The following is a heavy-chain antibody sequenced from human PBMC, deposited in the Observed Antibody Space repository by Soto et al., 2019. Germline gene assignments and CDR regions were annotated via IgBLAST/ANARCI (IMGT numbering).Heavy chain of an antibody. Sequence: GGSLRLSCAASGFTFSSYAMSWVRQAPGKGLEWVSAISGSGGSTYYADSVKGRFTISRDNSKNTLYLQMNSLRAEDTAVYYCARIAGYDFWSGYFDYWGQGTLVTVSS. V-gene: IGHV3-23*01. CDR2: ISGSGGST. D-gene: IGHD3-3*01. J-gene: IGHJ4*02. CDR3: ARIAGYDFWSGYFDY. CDR1: GFTFSSYA.